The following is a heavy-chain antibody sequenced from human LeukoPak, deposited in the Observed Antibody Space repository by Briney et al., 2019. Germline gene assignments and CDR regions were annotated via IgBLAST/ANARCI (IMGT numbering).Heavy chain of an antibody. CDR2: INPNSGGT. CDR1: GGTFTGYY. D-gene: IGHD5-18*01. CDR3: AREDTAMPVPDY. J-gene: IGHJ4*02. V-gene: IGHV1-2*02. Sequence: GASVKVSCKASGGTFTGYYMHWVRQAPGQGLEWMGWINPNSGGTNYAQKFQGRVTMTRDTSISTAYMELSRLRSDDTAVYYCAREDTAMPVPDYWGQGTLVTVSS.